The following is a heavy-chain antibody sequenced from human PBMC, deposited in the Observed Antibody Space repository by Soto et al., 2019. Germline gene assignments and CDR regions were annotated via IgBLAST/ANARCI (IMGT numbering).Heavy chain of an antibody. D-gene: IGHD6-13*01. V-gene: IGHV1-3*01. CDR3: AGAYYNQIAAEG. CDR1: GYTFTSYA. J-gene: IGHJ4*02. Sequence: QVQLVQSGAEVKKPGASVKVSCKASGYTFTSYAMHWVRQAPGQRLEWMGWINAGNGNTKYSQKFQGRVTITRDTSASTAYMELSSLRSEDTAVYYCAGAYYNQIAAEGWGQGTLVTVSS. CDR2: INAGNGNT.